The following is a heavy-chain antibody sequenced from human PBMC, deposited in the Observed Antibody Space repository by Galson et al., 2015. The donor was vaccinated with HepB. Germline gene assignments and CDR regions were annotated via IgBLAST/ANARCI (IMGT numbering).Heavy chain of an antibody. D-gene: IGHD3-9*01. CDR2: VKSVTDGGTV. V-gene: IGHV3-15*07. CDR1: GFSFVNAW. Sequence: SLRLSCAASGFSFVNAWMNWVRQPLGKGLEWVGRVKSVTDGGTVDYAAPVRGRFTISRDDSIDTLYLQMSSLRTEDTAIYYCTTDPELRHFHWLSNDCWGQGTLVTVSS. CDR3: TTDPELRHFHWLSNDC. J-gene: IGHJ4*02.